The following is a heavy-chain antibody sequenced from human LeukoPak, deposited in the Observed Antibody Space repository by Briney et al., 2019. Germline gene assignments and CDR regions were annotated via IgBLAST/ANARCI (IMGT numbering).Heavy chain of an antibody. D-gene: IGHD5-24*01. CDR2: IYHSGST. Sequence: SETLSLTCTVSGYSISSGYYWGWIRQPPGKGLEWIGSIYHSGSTYYNPSLKSRVTISVDTSKNQFSLKLSSVTAADTAVYYCARVRDGYNAIDYWGQGTLVTVSS. CDR1: GYSISSGYY. CDR3: ARVRDGYNAIDY. J-gene: IGHJ4*02. V-gene: IGHV4-38-2*02.